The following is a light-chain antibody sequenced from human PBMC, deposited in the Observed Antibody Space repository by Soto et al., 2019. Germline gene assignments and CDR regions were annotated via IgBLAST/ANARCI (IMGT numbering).Light chain of an antibody. CDR3: QQRQYWPPRT. J-gene: IGKJ4*01. V-gene: IGKV3-11*01. CDR2: DAS. CDR1: QSVSNY. Sequence: EVVLTQSPATLSLSPGERATLSCRASQSVSNYLVWYQQKPGQAPRLLIYDASNRATGIPARFRGSGSGTDFTLAISSLEPEDFAIYYCQQRQYWPPRTFGGGTKVEIK.